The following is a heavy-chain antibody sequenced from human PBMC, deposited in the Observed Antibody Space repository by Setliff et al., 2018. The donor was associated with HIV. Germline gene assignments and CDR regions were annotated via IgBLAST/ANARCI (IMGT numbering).Heavy chain of an antibody. D-gene: IGHD6-6*01. V-gene: IGHV4-39*01. Sequence: SETLSLTCTVSGGFVSRSSYYWGWLRQPRGKRLEWIGTIYYNGDTQYNPSFKSRVIMSVDTSKNQFSLRLISVTAADTAVYYCVRMEATRPPRGLDYWGPGTLVTVSS. J-gene: IGHJ4*02. CDR2: IYYNGDT. CDR1: GGFVSRSSYY. CDR3: VRMEATRPPRGLDY.